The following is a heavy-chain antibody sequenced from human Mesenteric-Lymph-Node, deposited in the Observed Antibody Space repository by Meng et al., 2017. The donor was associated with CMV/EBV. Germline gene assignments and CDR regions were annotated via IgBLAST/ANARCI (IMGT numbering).Heavy chain of an antibody. Sequence: GQLQEWGPGLVKPSGTSSFTCIVSGVSVTSGAYHWSWIRQSPGKGLEWIGYIYGIWITIYNPSLKSRVTILLETYKNQFSLKLNSVTTADTAVYYCGTSRSSTPGIVDDWGQGTLVTVSS. D-gene: IGHD2/OR15-2a*01. J-gene: IGHJ4*02. V-gene: IGHV4-61*08. CDR1: GVSVTSGAYH. CDR2: IYGIWIT. CDR3: GTSRSSTPGIVDD.